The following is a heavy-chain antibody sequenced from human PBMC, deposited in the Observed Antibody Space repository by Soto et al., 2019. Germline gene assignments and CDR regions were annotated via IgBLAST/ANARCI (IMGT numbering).Heavy chain of an antibody. V-gene: IGHV4-59*01. CDR2: IYYGGST. Sequence: PSETLSLTCTVSADSFISSYWSWIRYLQPPEKGLEWIGYIYYGGSTSYNPSLKGRVTMSVDTSKNQFSLDLRSVTAADSAVYYCARVRYSYGYLGYFDYWGQGALVTVSS. CDR1: ADSFISSY. J-gene: IGHJ4*02. CDR3: ARVRYSYGYLGYFDY. D-gene: IGHD5-18*01.